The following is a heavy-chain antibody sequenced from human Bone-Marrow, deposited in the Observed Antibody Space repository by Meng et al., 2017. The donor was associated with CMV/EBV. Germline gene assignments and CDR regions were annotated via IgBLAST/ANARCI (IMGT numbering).Heavy chain of an antibody. CDR1: GFTFSDYW. D-gene: IGHD3-16*01. CDR3: ARVERSDDSRYRPFDY. J-gene: IGHJ4*02. V-gene: IGHV3-7*01. CDR2: IKQDGSEK. Sequence: GESLRLSCATSGFTFSDYWMTWVRQVPGRGLEWVATIKQDGSEKDYGDSVKGRFTISRDNANNSLSLQLNYPRVEDTAIYYCARVERSDDSRYRPFDYWGQGSLVTVSS.